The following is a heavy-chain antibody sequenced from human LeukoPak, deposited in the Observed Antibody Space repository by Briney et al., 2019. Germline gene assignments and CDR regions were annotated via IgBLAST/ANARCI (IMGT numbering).Heavy chain of an antibody. J-gene: IGHJ4*02. Sequence: GGSLRLSCAASGFTFGSYWMSWVRQAPGKGLEWVANKKQDGSEKYYVDSVKGRFTISRDNAKNSLYLQMNSLRAEDTAVYYCARDFGGYDSSGGSGFDYWGQGTLVTVSS. CDR2: KKQDGSEK. D-gene: IGHD5-12*01. V-gene: IGHV3-7*04. CDR1: GFTFGSYW. CDR3: ARDFGGYDSSGGSGFDY.